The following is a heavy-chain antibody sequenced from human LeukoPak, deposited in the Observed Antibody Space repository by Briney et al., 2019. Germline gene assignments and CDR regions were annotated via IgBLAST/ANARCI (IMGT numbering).Heavy chain of an antibody. J-gene: IGHJ4*02. V-gene: IGHV3-23*01. CDR3: AKRWVVYKIAVAAPDFDY. Sequence: GGSLRLSCAGSGLTFSSYAISWVRQAPGMGLEWVSAISGSGGSTYYADSVKGRFTISRDNPKNTLYLQMNSLRAEDTAVYYCAKRWVVYKIAVAAPDFDYWGQGTLVTVSS. D-gene: IGHD6-19*01. CDR1: GLTFSSYA. CDR2: ISGSGGST.